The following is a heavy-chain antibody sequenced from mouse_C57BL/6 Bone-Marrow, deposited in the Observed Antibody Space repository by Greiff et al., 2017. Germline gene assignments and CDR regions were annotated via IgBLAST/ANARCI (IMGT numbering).Heavy chain of an antibody. CDR1: GFTFSSYA. J-gene: IGHJ4*01. V-gene: IGHV5-4*03. CDR2: ISDGGSYT. D-gene: IGHD1-1*01. CDR3: AGGGSSPYYAMDY. Sequence: EVKLVESGGGLVKPGGSLKLSCAASGFTFSSYAMSWVRQTPEKRLEWVATISDGGSYTYYPDNVKGRFTISRDNAKNTLFLQMTSLRSEDTAMYYCAGGGSSPYYAMDYWGQGTSVTVSS.